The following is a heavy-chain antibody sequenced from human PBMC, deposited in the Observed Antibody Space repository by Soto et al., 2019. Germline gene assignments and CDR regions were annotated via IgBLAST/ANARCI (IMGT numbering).Heavy chain of an antibody. V-gene: IGHV2-5*02. D-gene: IGHD3-3*01. Sequence: QITLNESGPMVVRPTETLTLTCRFSGFSLTTSGVGVGWIRQSPGKAPEWLALIYWDDDKRHSASLKSRLTITKDTSKNQVVLTVSDLDPTDTATYYCAHRVLRTVFGLVTTTAIYFDFWGQGTPVAVSS. CDR1: GFSLTTSGVG. CDR3: AHRVLRTVFGLVTTTAIYFDF. J-gene: IGHJ4*02. CDR2: IYWDDDK.